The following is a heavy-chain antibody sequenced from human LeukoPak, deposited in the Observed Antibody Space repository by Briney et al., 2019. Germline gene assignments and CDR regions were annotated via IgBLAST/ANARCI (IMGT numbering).Heavy chain of an antibody. J-gene: IGHJ4*02. D-gene: IGHD4-11*01. V-gene: IGHV4-59*08. CDR1: GGSINRYY. CDR2: IYYSGST. Sequence: SETLSLTCSVSGGSINRYYWSWIRQPPGEGLEWIGYIYYSGSTIYNLSLKSRVIISVDTSKNQFSLKLSSVTAADTAVYYCARHSTGDYSNPHFDYWGQGTLVTVSS. CDR3: ARHSTGDYSNPHFDY.